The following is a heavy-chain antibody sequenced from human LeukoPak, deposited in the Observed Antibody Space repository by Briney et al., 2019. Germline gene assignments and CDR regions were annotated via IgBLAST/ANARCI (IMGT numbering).Heavy chain of an antibody. Sequence: GESLKISCKGSGYSFTSYWIGWVRQMPGKGLGWMGIIYPGDSDTRYSPSFQGQVTISADKSISTAYLQWSSLKASDTAMYYCARQDYYYDSNGYFRLFDYWGQGTLVTVSS. CDR3: ARQDYYYDSNGYFRLFDY. D-gene: IGHD3-22*01. CDR2: IYPGDSDT. CDR1: GYSFTSYW. J-gene: IGHJ4*02. V-gene: IGHV5-51*01.